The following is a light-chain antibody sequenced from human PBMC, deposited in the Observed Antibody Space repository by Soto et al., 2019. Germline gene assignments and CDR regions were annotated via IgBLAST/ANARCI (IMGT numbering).Light chain of an antibody. V-gene: IGLV2-23*01. CDR2: EAS. CDR1: TTDVGSYSV. CDR3: CSHAGINIWV. Sequence: QSALTQPASVSGSPGQSITISCSETTTDVGSYSVVSWYQQHPGKAPKLMIYEASKRPSGVSNRFAGSTSDITAFLTISGLQAEDEADYYCCSHAGINIWVFGGGTKLTVL. J-gene: IGLJ3*02.